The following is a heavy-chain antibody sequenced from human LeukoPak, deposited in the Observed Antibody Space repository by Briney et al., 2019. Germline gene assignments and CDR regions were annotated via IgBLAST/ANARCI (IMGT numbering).Heavy chain of an antibody. D-gene: IGHD1-26*01. CDR2: IYYSGST. CDR1: GGSISSSSYY. V-gene: IGHV4-39*07. Sequence: PSETLSLTCTVSGGSISSSSYYWGWIRQPPGKGLEWIGSIYYSGSTYYNPSLKSRVTISVDTSKNQFSLKLSSVTAADTAVYYCARGRGATTKFNAFDIWGQGTMVTVSS. J-gene: IGHJ3*02. CDR3: ARGRGATTKFNAFDI.